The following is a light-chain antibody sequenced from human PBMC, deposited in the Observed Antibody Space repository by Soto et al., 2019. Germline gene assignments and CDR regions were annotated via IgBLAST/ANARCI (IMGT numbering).Light chain of an antibody. V-gene: IGKV3-20*01. CDR3: QQYAGSPYT. CDR2: GAS. J-gene: IGKJ2*01. CDR1: QSVTSSF. Sequence: EIALTQSPGTLSLSPGERATLSCRASQSVTSSFLAWYQQKPGQAPRLLIYGASIRATGIPDRFSGSGSGTDFTLTITRLEPQDFAVYYCQQYAGSPYTFGQGTKLEIK.